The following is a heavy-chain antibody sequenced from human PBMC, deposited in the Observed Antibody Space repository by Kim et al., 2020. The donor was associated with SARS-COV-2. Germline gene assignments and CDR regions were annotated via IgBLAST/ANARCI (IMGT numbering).Heavy chain of an antibody. D-gene: IGHD1-1*01. J-gene: IGHJ4*02. CDR3: ARDGTTWNGGYYSDY. Sequence: ASVKVSCKASGYTFTSNTLHWERQATGQGLEWMGWINVANGNRGYVQKFQDRLIITRDTSATTAYMELRSLTTEDTAVYYCARDGTTWNGGYYSDYWGQGTLVTVSS. CDR2: INVANGNR. CDR1: GYTFTSNT. V-gene: IGHV1-3*01.